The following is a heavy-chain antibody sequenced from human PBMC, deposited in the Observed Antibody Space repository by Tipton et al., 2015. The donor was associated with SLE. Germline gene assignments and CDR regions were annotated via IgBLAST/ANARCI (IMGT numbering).Heavy chain of an antibody. D-gene: IGHD3-16*01. Sequence: SLRLSCAASGFNFSSYAMSWVRQAPGKGLEWVSAISGSGGSTYYADSVKGRFTISRDNSKNTLYLQMNSLRAEDTAVYYCARDLGAYYPFGLDVWGQGTTVTVSS. CDR1: GFNFSSYA. V-gene: IGHV3-23*01. J-gene: IGHJ6*02. CDR2: ISGSGGST. CDR3: ARDLGAYYPFGLDV.